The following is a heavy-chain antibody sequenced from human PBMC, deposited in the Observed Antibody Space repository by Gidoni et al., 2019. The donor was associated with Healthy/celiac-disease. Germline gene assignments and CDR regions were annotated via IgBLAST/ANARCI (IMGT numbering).Heavy chain of an antibody. CDR3: ARSDTTEYYFDY. Sequence: QVRLVESVGGAVQPWRSLRLSFPASGFTFSSYAMHWVRQAPGKGLEWVAVISYDGSNKYYADSVKGRFTISRDNSKNTLYLQMNSLRAEDTAVYYCARSDTTEYYFDYWGQGTLVTVSS. D-gene: IGHD3-10*01. CDR2: ISYDGSNK. V-gene: IGHV3-30-3*01. CDR1: GFTFSSYA. J-gene: IGHJ4*02.